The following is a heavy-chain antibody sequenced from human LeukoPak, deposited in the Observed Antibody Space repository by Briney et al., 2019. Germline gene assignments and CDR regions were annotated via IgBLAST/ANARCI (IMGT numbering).Heavy chain of an antibody. CDR1: GYTFTSNY. CDR2: ISPSGGST. Sequence: ASVKVSCKAFGYTFTSNYMHWVRQAPGQGPEWMGVISPSGGSTTYAQKFQGRVTLTRDMSTSTDYLELSSLRSEDTAVYYCARDLAARQRTGLYDSWGQGALVTVSS. CDR3: ARDLAARQRTGLYDS. V-gene: IGHV1-46*01. J-gene: IGHJ4*02. D-gene: IGHD6-6*01.